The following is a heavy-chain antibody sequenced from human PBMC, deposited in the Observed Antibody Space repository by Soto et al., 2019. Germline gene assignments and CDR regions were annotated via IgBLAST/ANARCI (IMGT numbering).Heavy chain of an antibody. CDR2: IYYSGST. CDR1: GGSISSSSYY. Sequence: SETLSLTCTVSGGSISSSSYYWGWIRQPPGKGLEWIGSIYYSGSTYYNPSLKSRVTISVDTSKNQFSLKLSSVTAADTAVYYCARQVAVAGTLYGMDVWGQGTTVTVS. CDR3: ARQVAVAGTLYGMDV. D-gene: IGHD6-19*01. J-gene: IGHJ6*02. V-gene: IGHV4-39*01.